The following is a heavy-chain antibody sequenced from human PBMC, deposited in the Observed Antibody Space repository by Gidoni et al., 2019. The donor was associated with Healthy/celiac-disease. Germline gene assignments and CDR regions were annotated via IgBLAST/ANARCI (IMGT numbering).Heavy chain of an antibody. CDR2: ISAYTGNT. V-gene: IGHV1-18*01. J-gene: IGHJ6*02. D-gene: IGHD6-6*01. CDR1: GYTCTSYG. Sequence: QVQLVQSGAEVKKPGASVKISCKGSGYTCTSYGISWVRQAPGQGLEWMGWISAYTGNTNYAQKLQGRVTMTTDTSTSTAYMELRSLSSDDTAVYYCALEYSSSSFYYYYHYGMDVWGQGTTVTVSS. CDR3: ALEYSSSSFYYYYHYGMDV.